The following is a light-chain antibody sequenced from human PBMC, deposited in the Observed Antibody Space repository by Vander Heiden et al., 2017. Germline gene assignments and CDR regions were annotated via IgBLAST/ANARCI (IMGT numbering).Light chain of an antibody. V-gene: IGKV3-20*01. CDR1: QSVSSNF. Sequence: EIVLTQSPGTLSLSPGERATLSCRASQSVSSNFLAWYQQKPGKAPRLLIYGASSRATGIPDRFSGIGSGTDFTLTITRLEPEDFAVYYCQQYGSSPRTFGQGTKVEI. CDR3: QQYGSSPRT. J-gene: IGKJ1*01. CDR2: GAS.